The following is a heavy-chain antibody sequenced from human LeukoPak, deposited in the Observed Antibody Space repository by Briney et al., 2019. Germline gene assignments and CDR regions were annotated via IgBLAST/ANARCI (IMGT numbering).Heavy chain of an antibody. Sequence: ASVKVSCKASGYTFTAYYLHWVRQAPGQGLEWKGWINPNSGDTNYAQKFQGRFTMTRDTSTSTVYMELRSLRSDDTAVYYCARAMVRGLSNPFDYWGQGTLVTVSS. V-gene: IGHV1-2*02. D-gene: IGHD3-10*01. CDR2: INPNSGDT. CDR1: GYTFTAYY. CDR3: ARAMVRGLSNPFDY. J-gene: IGHJ4*02.